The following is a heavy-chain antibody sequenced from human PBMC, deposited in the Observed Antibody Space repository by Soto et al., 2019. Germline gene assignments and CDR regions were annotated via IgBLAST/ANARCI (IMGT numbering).Heavy chain of an antibody. V-gene: IGHV3-30-3*01. D-gene: IGHD2-2*01. J-gene: IGHJ3*01. CDR3: ARGGGQH. CDR1: GFTFSSYA. CDR2: ISYDGSNK. Sequence: SLRLSCAASGFTFSSYAMHWVRQAPGKGLEWVAVISYDGSNKYYADSVKGRFTISRDNSKNTLYLQMNSLRAEDTAVYYCARGGGQHWGQGTMVTVSS.